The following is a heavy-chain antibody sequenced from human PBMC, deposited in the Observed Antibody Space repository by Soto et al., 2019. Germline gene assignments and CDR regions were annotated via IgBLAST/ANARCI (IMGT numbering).Heavy chain of an antibody. CDR3: AHRTTTVTWWFDP. D-gene: IGHD4-17*01. Sequence: QITLKESGPTLVKPTQTLTLTCTFSGFSLTTRGVGVGWIRQPPGKPLEWLALIYWDDDTRYSPSLKSRLAITKDTSQNQVVLTISNIDPADTGTYFCAHRTTTVTWWFDPWGQGTLVTVSS. J-gene: IGHJ5*02. V-gene: IGHV2-5*02. CDR1: GFSLTTRGVG. CDR2: IYWDDDT.